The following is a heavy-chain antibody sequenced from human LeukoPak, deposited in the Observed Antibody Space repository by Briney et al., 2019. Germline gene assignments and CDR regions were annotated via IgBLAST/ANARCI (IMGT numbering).Heavy chain of an antibody. J-gene: IGHJ4*02. V-gene: IGHV3-30*18. CDR1: GFTFGSCG. Sequence: GGSLRLSCAASGFTFGSCGMHWVRQAPGKGLEWVAVISYDVSKKYYADSVRGRFTISRDNSKNTLYLQMNSLRAEDTAVYYCVKEASSGYYRTSDYWGQGTLVTVSS. CDR3: VKEASSGYYRTSDY. CDR2: ISYDVSKK. D-gene: IGHD3-22*01.